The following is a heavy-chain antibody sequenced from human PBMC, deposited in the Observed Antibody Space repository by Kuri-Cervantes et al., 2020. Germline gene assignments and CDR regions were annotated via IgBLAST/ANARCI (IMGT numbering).Heavy chain of an antibody. CDR2: ISYDGSNK. D-gene: IGHD3-22*01. J-gene: IGHJ6*02. V-gene: IGHV3-30-3*01. CDR3: ARETHPWAYYYESSGYYYYYYCGMDF. CDR1: GFTFSSYA. Sequence: GGSLRLSCAASGFTFSSYAMHWVRQAPGKGLEWVAVISYDGSNKYYADSVKGRFTISRDNSKNTLYLQMNSLGAEDTAVYYCARETHPWAYYYESSGYYYYYYCGMDFWGQGTTVTVSS.